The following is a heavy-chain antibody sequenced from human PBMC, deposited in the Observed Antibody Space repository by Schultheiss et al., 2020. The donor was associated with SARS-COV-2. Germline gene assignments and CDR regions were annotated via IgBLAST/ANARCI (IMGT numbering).Heavy chain of an antibody. D-gene: IGHD2-2*01. Sequence: GGSLRLSCAASGFTFSDYYMSWIRQAPGKGLEWVSYISSSGSTIYYADSVKGRFTISRDNAKNSLYLQMNSLRAEDTAVYYCASGVVPATYYYYYGMDVWGQGTTVTVSS. CDR2: ISSSGSTI. CDR1: GFTFSDYY. J-gene: IGHJ6*02. V-gene: IGHV3-11*04. CDR3: ASGVVPATYYYYYGMDV.